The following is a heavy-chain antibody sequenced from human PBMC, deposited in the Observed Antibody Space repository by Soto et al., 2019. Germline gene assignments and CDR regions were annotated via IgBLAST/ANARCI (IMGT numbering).Heavy chain of an antibody. V-gene: IGHV1-3*05. CDR3: ASGSIGIVGASY. CDR1: GYTFTSYA. J-gene: IGHJ4*02. D-gene: IGHD1-26*01. Sequence: QVQLVQSGAEEKKPGASVKVSCKASGYTFTSYAMHWVRQAPGQRLEWMGWINAGNGNTKYSQKFQGRVTITRDTSASTAYMELSSLRSEDTAVYYCASGSIGIVGASYWGQGTLVTVSS. CDR2: INAGNGNT.